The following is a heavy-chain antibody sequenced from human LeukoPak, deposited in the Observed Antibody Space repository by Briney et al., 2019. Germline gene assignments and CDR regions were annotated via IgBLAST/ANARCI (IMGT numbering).Heavy chain of an antibody. D-gene: IGHD2-8*01. CDR2: IWYDGSNK. CDR1: GFTFSSYG. J-gene: IGHJ4*02. V-gene: IGHV3-33*01. CDR3: ARDYCPIGVCSQFDF. Sequence: PGRSLRLSCAASGFTFSSYGMHWVRQAPGKGLEWVAVIWYDGSNKYYADSVKGRFTISRDNAKNSLYLQMNSLRAEDTAVFYCARDYCPIGVCSQFDFWGQGTLVTVSS.